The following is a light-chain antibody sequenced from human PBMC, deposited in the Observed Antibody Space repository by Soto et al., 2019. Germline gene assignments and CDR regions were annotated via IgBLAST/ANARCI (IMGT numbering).Light chain of an antibody. Sequence: EIVLTQSPGTLSLSPGERATLSCRASQSVSSSYLAWYQKKPGQAPRILIYGASSRATGIPDRFSGSGSGTDFNLTISRLETEDFAVYYCQQYGSSPWTFGQGTKVDIK. CDR3: QQYGSSPWT. J-gene: IGKJ1*01. CDR1: QSVSSSY. CDR2: GAS. V-gene: IGKV3-20*01.